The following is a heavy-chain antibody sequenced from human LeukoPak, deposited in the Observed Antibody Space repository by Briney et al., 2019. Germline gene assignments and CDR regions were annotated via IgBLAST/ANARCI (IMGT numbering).Heavy chain of an antibody. Sequence: SETLSLTCAVYGGSFSGYYWSWIRQHPGKGLEWIGEINHSGSTNYNPSLKSRVTISVDTSKNQFSLKLSSVTAADTAVYYCARESLVGYSSSWYPLDYWGQGTLVTVSS. J-gene: IGHJ4*02. CDR3: ARESLVGYSSSWYPLDY. D-gene: IGHD6-13*01. CDR1: GGSFSGYY. CDR2: INHSGST. V-gene: IGHV4-34*01.